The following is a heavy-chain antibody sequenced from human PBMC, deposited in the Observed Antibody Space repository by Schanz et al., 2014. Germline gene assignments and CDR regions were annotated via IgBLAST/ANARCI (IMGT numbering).Heavy chain of an antibody. J-gene: IGHJ5*02. CDR2: IKEDGSVK. CDR3: ARVPEPGWFDP. CDR1: GFIFGSSV. V-gene: IGHV3-7*05. D-gene: IGHD1-26*01. Sequence: EVQLLESGGGLIQPGGSLRLSCAASGFIFGSSVMAWVRQAPGKGLEWVANIKEDGSVKDYVDSVKGRFTISRDNSKNSLYLQMNSLRAADTAVYYCARVPEPGWFDPWGQGTLVTVSS.